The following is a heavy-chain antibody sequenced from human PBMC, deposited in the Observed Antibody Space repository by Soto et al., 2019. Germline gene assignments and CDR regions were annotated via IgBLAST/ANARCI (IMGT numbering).Heavy chain of an antibody. V-gene: IGHV3-23*01. CDR3: AKGRYFDSSGGCANY. Sequence: EVRLLESGGGSVPPGASARLSCLTSGFMFYNYAMSWVRQSPARGLEWVAAISGSGHATYYTQSVRGRFTISRDKSKKTVFQQMNNLRTEDTAIYYCAKGRYFDSSGGCANYWGLGTLVTVSS. CDR1: GFMFYNYA. J-gene: IGHJ4*02. D-gene: IGHD3-22*01. CDR2: ISGSGHAT.